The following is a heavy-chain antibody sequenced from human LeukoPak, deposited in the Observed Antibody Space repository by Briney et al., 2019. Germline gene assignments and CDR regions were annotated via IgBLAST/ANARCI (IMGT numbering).Heavy chain of an antibody. D-gene: IGHD2-2*01. V-gene: IGHV4-34*01. CDR3: AFLAVPAPIDYMDV. CDR2: INQSGST. CDR1: GGSFSGYY. Sequence: PSETLSLPCGVSGGSFSGYYWSWIRQPPGEGLEWIAEINQSGSTKYNPSLRSRVTISVDTSKSQFSLKLSSVTAADTAVYYCAFLAVPAPIDYMDVWGKGTTVTVSS. J-gene: IGHJ6*03.